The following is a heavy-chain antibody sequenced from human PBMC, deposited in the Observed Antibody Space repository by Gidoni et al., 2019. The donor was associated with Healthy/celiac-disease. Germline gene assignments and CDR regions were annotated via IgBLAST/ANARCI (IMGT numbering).Heavy chain of an antibody. CDR3: TRLEAVVVPAAIFDYYYYYYMDV. D-gene: IGHD2-2*02. CDR2: IRSKANSYAT. Sequence: EVQLVESGGGLVQPGGSRKLSCAASGFTFSGYAMHWFRQASGKGLEWVGRIRSKANSYATAYAASVKGRFTISRDDSKNTAYLQMNSLKTEDTAVYYCTRLEAVVVPAAIFDYYYYYYMDVWGKGTTVTVSS. V-gene: IGHV3-73*02. J-gene: IGHJ6*03. CDR1: GFTFSGYA.